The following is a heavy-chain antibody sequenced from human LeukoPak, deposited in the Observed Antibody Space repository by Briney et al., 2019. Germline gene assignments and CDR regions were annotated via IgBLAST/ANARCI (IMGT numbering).Heavy chain of an antibody. CDR1: GYIFTSYW. V-gene: IGHV5-51*01. J-gene: IGHJ4*02. CDR2: IYPGDSDT. D-gene: IGHD6-6*01. Sequence: GESLKISCRVSGYIFTSYWIDWVRQMPGKGLEWMGSIYPGDSDTRYSPSFQGQVTISADKTISSAYLQWSSLKASDSAIYYCARRGSSSSGEDWGQGTLVTVSS. CDR3: ARRGSSSSGED.